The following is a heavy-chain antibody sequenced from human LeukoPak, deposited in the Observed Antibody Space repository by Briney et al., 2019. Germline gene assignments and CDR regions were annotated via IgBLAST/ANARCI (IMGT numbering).Heavy chain of an antibody. V-gene: IGHV1-24*01. CDR2: FDPEDGET. J-gene: IGHJ4*02. Sequence: GASVKVSCKVSGYTLTELSMHWVRQAPGKGLEWMGGFDPEDGETIYAQKFQGRVTMTEDTSTDTAYMELRSLRSDDTAVYYCARWWERYGDHTPGDYWGQGTLVTVSS. CDR1: GYTLTELS. CDR3: ARWWERYGDHTPGDY. D-gene: IGHD4-17*01.